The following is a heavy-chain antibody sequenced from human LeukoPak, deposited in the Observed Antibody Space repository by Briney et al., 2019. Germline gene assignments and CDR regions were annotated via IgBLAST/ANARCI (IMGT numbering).Heavy chain of an antibody. CDR2: IKQDGSEK. CDR1: GFTFSSYW. V-gene: IGHV3-7*01. Sequence: GGSLRLSCAASGFTFSSYWMSWVRQAPGKGLEWVANIKQDGSEKYYVDSVKGGFTISRDNAKNSLYLQMNSLRAEDTAVYYCARGTAAGNYYYYYMDVWGKGATVTVSS. CDR3: ARGTAAGNYYYYYMDV. D-gene: IGHD6-13*01. J-gene: IGHJ6*03.